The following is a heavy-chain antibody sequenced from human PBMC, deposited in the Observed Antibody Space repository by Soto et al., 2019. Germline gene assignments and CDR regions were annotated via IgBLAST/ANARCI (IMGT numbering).Heavy chain of an antibody. CDR1: GGSISSGGYY. V-gene: IGHV4-31*03. J-gene: IGHJ5*02. D-gene: IGHD3-16*02. Sequence: QVQLQESGPGLVKPSQTLSLTCTVSGGSISSGGYYWSWIRQHPGKGLEWIGYIYYSGSTYYNPSLQSRVTISVDTSKNQFSLKLSSVTAADTAVYYCARVVITFGGVIRNGWFDPWGQGTLVTVSS. CDR2: IYYSGST. CDR3: ARVVITFGGVIRNGWFDP.